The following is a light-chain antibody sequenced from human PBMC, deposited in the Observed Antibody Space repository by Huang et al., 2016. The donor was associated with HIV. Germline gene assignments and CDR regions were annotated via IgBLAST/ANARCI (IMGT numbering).Light chain of an antibody. Sequence: DIQMTQSPSSLSASVGDRVTITCRASQSISSYLNWYQQKPGKAPKLLIYAASSLQSGGPSRFSGSGSGTDFTLTISSLQPEDFATYYCQQSYSTFVTFGQGTKVEIK. CDR2: AAS. CDR3: QQSYSTFVT. J-gene: IGKJ1*01. V-gene: IGKV1-39*01. CDR1: QSISSY.